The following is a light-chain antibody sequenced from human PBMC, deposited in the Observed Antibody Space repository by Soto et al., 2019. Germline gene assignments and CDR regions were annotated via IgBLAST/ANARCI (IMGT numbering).Light chain of an antibody. CDR3: QQHTNWPLT. J-gene: IGKJ4*01. Sequence: TVLTQSPATLSLSPGEGATLSCRASQSVSGFLAWYQQKPGQAPRLLIYDASNRATGIPARFSGSGSGTDFTLTISSLEPEDFEVYYCQQHTNWPLTFGGGTKVEIK. CDR2: DAS. V-gene: IGKV3-11*01. CDR1: QSVSGF.